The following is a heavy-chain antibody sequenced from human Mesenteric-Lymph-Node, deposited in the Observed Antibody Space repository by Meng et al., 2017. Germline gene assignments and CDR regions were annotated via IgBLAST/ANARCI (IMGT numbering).Heavy chain of an antibody. J-gene: IGHJ4*02. V-gene: IGHV4-34*01. CDR2: INHSGST. Sequence: SETLSLTCAVYGGSFSGYYWSWIRQPPGKGLEWIGEINHSGSTNYNPSLKSRVTISVDTSKNQFSLKLSSVTAADTAVYYCARGVLVTSPKDSWGQGTLVTVSS. CDR3: ARGVLVTSPKDS. CDR1: GGSFSGYY. D-gene: IGHD2-21*02.